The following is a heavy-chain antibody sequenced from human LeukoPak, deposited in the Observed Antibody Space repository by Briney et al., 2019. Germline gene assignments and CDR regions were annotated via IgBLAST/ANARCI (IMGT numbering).Heavy chain of an antibody. Sequence: QPSETLSLTCTVYGGSFSGYYWSWIRQPPGKGLEWIGEINHSGSTNYNPSLKSRVTISVDTSKNQFSLKLSSVTAADTAVYYCARRPSSRGDFDYWGQGTLVTVSS. CDR2: INHSGST. V-gene: IGHV4-34*01. J-gene: IGHJ4*02. D-gene: IGHD6-13*01. CDR3: ARRPSSRGDFDY. CDR1: GGSFSGYY.